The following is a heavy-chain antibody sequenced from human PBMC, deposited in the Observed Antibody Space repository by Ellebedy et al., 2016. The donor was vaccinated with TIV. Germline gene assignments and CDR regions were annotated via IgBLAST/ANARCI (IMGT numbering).Heavy chain of an antibody. V-gene: IGHV4-34*01. CDR3: ARTKQDFWSGYFDY. CDR1: GGSFSSYY. J-gene: IGHJ4*02. CDR2: INHSGST. Sequence: SETLSLXXAVYGGSFSSYYWSWIRQPPGKGLEWIGEINHSGSTNYNPSLKSRVTISVDTSKNQFSLKLSSVTAADTAVYYCARTKQDFWSGYFDYWGQGTLVTVSS. D-gene: IGHD3-3*01.